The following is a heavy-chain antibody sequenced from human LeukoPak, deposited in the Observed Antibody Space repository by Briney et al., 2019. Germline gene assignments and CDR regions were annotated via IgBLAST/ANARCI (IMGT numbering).Heavy chain of an antibody. V-gene: IGHV3-9*01. Sequence: HPGGSLRLSCAASGFTFDDYAMHWVRQAPGKGLEWVSGISWNSGSIGYADSVKGRFTISRDNAKNSLYLQMNSLRAEDTALYYCAKDRIAALHYYYMDVWGKGTTVTVSS. D-gene: IGHD6-13*01. J-gene: IGHJ6*03. CDR1: GFTFDDYA. CDR3: AKDRIAALHYYYMDV. CDR2: ISWNSGSI.